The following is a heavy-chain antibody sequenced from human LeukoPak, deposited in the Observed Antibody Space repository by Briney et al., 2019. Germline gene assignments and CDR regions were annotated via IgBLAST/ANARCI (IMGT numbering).Heavy chain of an antibody. CDR2: ISSSGSTI. CDR1: GFTFSSYE. J-gene: IGHJ4*02. D-gene: IGHD5-18*01. V-gene: IGHV3-48*03. CDR3: ARGPGGYSYGFDY. Sequence: GGSLRLSCAASGFTFSSYEMNWVRQAPGKGLEWVSYISSSGSTIYYADSVEGRFTISRDNAENSLYLQMNSLRAEDTAVYYCARGPGGYSYGFDYWGQGTLVTVSS.